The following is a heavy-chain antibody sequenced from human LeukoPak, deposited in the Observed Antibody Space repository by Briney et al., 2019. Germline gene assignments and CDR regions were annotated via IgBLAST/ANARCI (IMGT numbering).Heavy chain of an antibody. CDR3: ARDVVFRDSSGYYRFYRFDY. Sequence: ASVNVSCKASGGTFSSYAISWVRQAPGQGLEWMGGIIPIFGTANYAQKFQGRVTITADESTSTAYMELSSLRSEDTAVYYCARDVVFRDSSGYYRFYRFDYWGQGTLVTVSS. V-gene: IGHV1-69*01. CDR2: IIPIFGTA. D-gene: IGHD3-22*01. CDR1: GGTFSSYA. J-gene: IGHJ4*02.